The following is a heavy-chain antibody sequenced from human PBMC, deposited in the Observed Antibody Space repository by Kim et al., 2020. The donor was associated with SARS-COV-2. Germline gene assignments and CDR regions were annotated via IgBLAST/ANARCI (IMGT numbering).Heavy chain of an antibody. CDR3: ASWGRGWYSWFDP. D-gene: IGHD6-19*01. CDR1: GGTFSSYA. V-gene: IGHV1-69*13. CDR2: IIPIFGTA. Sequence: SVKVSCKASGGTFSSYAISWVRQAPGQGLEWMGGIIPIFGTANYAQKFQGRVTITADESTSTAYMELSSLRSEDTAVYYCASWGRGWYSWFDPWGQGTLVTVSS. J-gene: IGHJ5*02.